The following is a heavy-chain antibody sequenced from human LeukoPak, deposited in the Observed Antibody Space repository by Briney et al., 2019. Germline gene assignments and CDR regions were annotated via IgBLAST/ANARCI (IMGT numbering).Heavy chain of an antibody. CDR2: IYNRGTT. J-gene: IGHJ4*02. CDR3: ARHFYSGYSSSPSFLY. CDR1: GDSIRGSGFY. D-gene: IGHD2-2*01. Sequence: KTSETLSLTCTVSGDSIRGSGFYWAWLRQSPGKGLEWIGYIYNRGTTSYNPSLKSRVSISIDTSNNRFSLRLTSVATTDTATYYCARHFYSGYSSSPSFLYWGQGILVTVSS. V-gene: IGHV4-39*02.